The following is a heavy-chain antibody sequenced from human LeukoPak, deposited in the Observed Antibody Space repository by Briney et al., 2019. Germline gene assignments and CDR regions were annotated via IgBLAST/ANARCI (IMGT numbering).Heavy chain of an antibody. J-gene: IGHJ4*02. CDR1: GLSVRNNY. V-gene: IGHV3-53*01. D-gene: IGHD6-6*01. CDR3: ARTEQLGPFDF. Sequence: GGSLRLSCAASGLSVRNNYMGWVRQAPGKGLEWVSVVNSEGGTFYADSVKGRFTISRDNSRNTLYLQMDSLRAEDTAVHYCARTEQLGPFDFWGQGTLVTVSS. CDR2: VNSEGGT.